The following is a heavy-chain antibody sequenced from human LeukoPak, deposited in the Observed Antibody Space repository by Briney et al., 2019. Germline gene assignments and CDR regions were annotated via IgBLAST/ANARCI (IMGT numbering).Heavy chain of an antibody. J-gene: IGHJ4*02. CDR1: GFTFTSYG. Sequence: KPGGSLRLSCAASGFTFTSYGMNWVRQAPGKGLEWVSCISGSSDYITYADSVKGRFTISRDNAKNSLYLQMNSLRAEDTAVYYCARFRVLRVAPDFDYWGQGTLVTVSS. CDR3: ARFRVLRVAPDFDY. V-gene: IGHV3-21*01. CDR2: ISGSSDYI. D-gene: IGHD5-12*01.